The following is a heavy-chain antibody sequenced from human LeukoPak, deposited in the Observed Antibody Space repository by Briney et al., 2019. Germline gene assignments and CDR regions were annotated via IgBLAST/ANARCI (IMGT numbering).Heavy chain of an antibody. CDR2: ISGSGGST. D-gene: IGHD3-3*01. CDR1: GFTFSSYA. CDR3: AKVRTFLTISVMDV. J-gene: IGHJ6*04. Sequence: GGSLRLSCAASGFTFSSYAMSWVRQAPGKGLEWVSAISGSGGSTYYADSVKGRSTISRDNSKNTLYLQMNSLRAEDTAVYYCAKVRTFLTISVMDVWGKGTTVTVSS. V-gene: IGHV3-23*01.